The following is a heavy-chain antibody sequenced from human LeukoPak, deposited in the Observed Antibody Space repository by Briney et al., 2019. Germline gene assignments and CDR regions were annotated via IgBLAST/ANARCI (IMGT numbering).Heavy chain of an antibody. J-gene: IGHJ4*02. CDR2: ISYSGST. V-gene: IGHV4-61*01. D-gene: IGHD6-25*01. CDR1: GGSVTSGSYY. Sequence: SETLSLTCTVSGGSVTSGSYYWSWIRQPPGKGLEWIGFISYSGSTNYNPSLKSRVTISVDTSKNQFSLKLSSVTAADTAVYYCARSSGTGTFSYWGQGTLVTVSS. CDR3: ARSSGTGTFSY.